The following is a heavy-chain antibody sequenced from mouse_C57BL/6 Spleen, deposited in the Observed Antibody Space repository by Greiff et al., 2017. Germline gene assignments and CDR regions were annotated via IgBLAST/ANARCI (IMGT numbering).Heavy chain of an antibody. CDR2: IDPEDGET. CDR3: DRGDYYGSSYFYFDY. Sequence: VQLKESGAELVKPGASVKLSCTASGFNIKDYYMHWGKQRTEQGLEWIGRIDPEDGETKYAPKFQGKATRTADTSSNTAYLQLSSLTSEDTAVYYCDRGDYYGSSYFYFDYWGQGTTLTVSS. J-gene: IGHJ2*01. D-gene: IGHD1-1*01. CDR1: GFNIKDYY. V-gene: IGHV14-2*01.